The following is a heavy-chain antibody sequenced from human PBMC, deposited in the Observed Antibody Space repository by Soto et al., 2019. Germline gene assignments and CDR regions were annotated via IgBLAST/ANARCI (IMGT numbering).Heavy chain of an antibody. CDR2: IKTNTEGGTA. CDR3: TAHRSGWPFSSGS. J-gene: IGHJ5*02. Sequence: EAQLVESGGGLVKPGGSLRLSCAASGVTISNAFMTWVRQAPGKGLEFVGRIKTNTEGGTADCAAPMKGRFTISRDDSKNTLDLQMNSLNIEDTAVYYCTAHRSGWPFSSGSWGQGTLVTVSS. V-gene: IGHV3-15*01. D-gene: IGHD6-19*01. CDR1: GVTISNAF.